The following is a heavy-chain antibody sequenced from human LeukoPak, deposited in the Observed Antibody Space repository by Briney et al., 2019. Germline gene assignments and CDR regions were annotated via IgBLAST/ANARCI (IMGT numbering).Heavy chain of an antibody. CDR2: IRFDGGKK. CDR1: GFSFSTYG. D-gene: IGHD2-2*01. CDR3: ARIVSTSRLTPPDQKYFDY. Sequence: GGSLRLSCAASGFSFSTYGFHWVRQAPGKGLEWVTFIRFDGGKKNYADSVKGRFAISRDNSKNTVYLQMNSLRDEDAAVYYCARIVSTSRLTPPDQKYFDYWGQGTLVTVSS. J-gene: IGHJ4*02. V-gene: IGHV3-30*02.